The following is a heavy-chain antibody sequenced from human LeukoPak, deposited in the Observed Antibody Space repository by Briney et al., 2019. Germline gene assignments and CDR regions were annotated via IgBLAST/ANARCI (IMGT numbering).Heavy chain of an antibody. J-gene: IGHJ3*01. Sequence: GGSLRLSCAASGFTVSTNYMRWVRQAPGKGLEWVSGINWNGGSTGYADSVKGRFTISRDNAKNCLYLQMNSLRAEDTALYYCARHSAGNNSNWGQGTMVTVSS. CDR1: GFTVSTNY. CDR2: INWNGGST. V-gene: IGHV3-20*04. CDR3: ARHSAGNNSN. D-gene: IGHD2/OR15-2a*01.